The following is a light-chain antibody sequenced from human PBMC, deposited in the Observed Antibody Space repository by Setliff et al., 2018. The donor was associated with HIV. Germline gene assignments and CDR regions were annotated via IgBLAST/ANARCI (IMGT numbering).Light chain of an antibody. Sequence: QSALTQPASVSGSPGQSITISCTGTSSDVGHNNYVSWYQQHPGKAPQLIIFDVTKRPSGVSTRFSGSKSGNTASLTISGLQAEDEGDYYCSSYTGTSTFVFGTGTKV. V-gene: IGLV2-14*03. CDR2: DVT. J-gene: IGLJ1*01. CDR1: SSDVGHNNY. CDR3: SSYTGTSTFV.